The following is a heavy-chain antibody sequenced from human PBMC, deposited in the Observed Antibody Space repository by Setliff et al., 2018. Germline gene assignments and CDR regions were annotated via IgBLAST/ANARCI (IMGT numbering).Heavy chain of an antibody. CDR1: GYIFKSYG. Sequence: ASVKVSCKASGYIFKSYGISWVRQAPGQGLEWMGWISSYNDVTNYAQRFQGRVTMTTDTSKSAAYMDLRGLRSDDTAVYYCAISTLSICSGGSCPNAFDVWGQGAMVTVSS. V-gene: IGHV1-18*01. CDR2: ISSYNDVT. CDR3: AISTLSICSGGSCPNAFDV. J-gene: IGHJ3*01. D-gene: IGHD2-15*01.